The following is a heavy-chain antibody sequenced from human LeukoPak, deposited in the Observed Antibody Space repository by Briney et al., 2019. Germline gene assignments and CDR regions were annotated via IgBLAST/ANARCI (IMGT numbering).Heavy chain of an antibody. CDR2: IYYRGST. Sequence: SETLSLTCTVSGGSISSYYWSWIRQPPGKGQEWIGYIYYRGSTNYNPSLKSRVTISVDTSKNQFSLKLSSVTAADTAVYYCARAAREVLRFVEWLSPAAFNIWGQGTMVTVSS. J-gene: IGHJ3*02. V-gene: IGHV4-59*01. CDR3: ARAAREVLRFVEWLSPAAFNI. CDR1: GGSISSYY. D-gene: IGHD3-3*01.